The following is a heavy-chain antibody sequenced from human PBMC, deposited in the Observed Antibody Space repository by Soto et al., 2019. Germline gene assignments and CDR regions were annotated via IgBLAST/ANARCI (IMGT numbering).Heavy chain of an antibody. V-gene: IGHV1-8*01. J-gene: IGHJ4*02. Sequence: QVQLVQSGAEVREPGASVKVSCKASGYSFTSLDINWVRQTAGQGLEWMGWMEPSTGRTGYAQKFQGRVTMTRDTSINTAYMEPTTLTSDDTAFYYCARGVSAGVDYWGQGTLVIVSS. CDR2: MEPSTGRT. CDR1: GYSFTSLD. D-gene: IGHD1-26*01. CDR3: ARGVSAGVDY.